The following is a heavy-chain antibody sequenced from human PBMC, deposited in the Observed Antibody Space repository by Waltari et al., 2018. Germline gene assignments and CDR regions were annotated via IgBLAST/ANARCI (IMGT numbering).Heavy chain of an antibody. V-gene: IGHV4-34*01. CDR3: ARSTSWYPTPFDF. CDR1: GGSFSGYY. D-gene: IGHD6-13*01. J-gene: IGHJ4*02. Sequence: QVQLQQWGAGLLQPSETLSLTCAVYGGSFSGYYWSWIRQPPGKGLEGIGEINPSGSTNYNPSLKSRVTISVDTSKNRFSLKVNSVTAADTAVYYCARSTSWYPTPFDFWGQGTLVTVSS. CDR2: INPSGST.